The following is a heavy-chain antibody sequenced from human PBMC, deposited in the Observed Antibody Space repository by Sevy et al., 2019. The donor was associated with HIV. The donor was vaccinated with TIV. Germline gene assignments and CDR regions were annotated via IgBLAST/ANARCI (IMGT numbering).Heavy chain of an antibody. CDR1: GFTFSDYY. Sequence: GGSLGLSCAVSGFTFSDYYMSWIRQAPGKGLEWVSDISSGSTYTKYADSVKGRFTISRDNAKNSLYLQMNSLRVEDTAVYYCSRDRRNYAGQYFDYWGQGTLVTVSS. CDR2: ISSGSTYT. D-gene: IGHD1-7*01. J-gene: IGHJ4*02. V-gene: IGHV3-11*06. CDR3: SRDRRNYAGQYFDY.